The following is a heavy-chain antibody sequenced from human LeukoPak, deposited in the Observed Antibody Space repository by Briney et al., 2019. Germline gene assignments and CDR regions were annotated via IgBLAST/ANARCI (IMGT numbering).Heavy chain of an antibody. J-gene: IGHJ3*02. CDR1: GGSISSSSYY. CDR3: ATASYILTGYKSWHAFDI. CDR2: IYYSGST. V-gene: IGHV4-39*01. D-gene: IGHD3-9*01. Sequence: SETLSLTCTVSGGSISSSSYYWGWIRQPPGKGLEWIGSIYYSGSTYYNPSLKSRVTISVDTSKNQFSLKLSSVTAADTAVYYCATASYILTGYKSWHAFDIWGQGTMVTVSS.